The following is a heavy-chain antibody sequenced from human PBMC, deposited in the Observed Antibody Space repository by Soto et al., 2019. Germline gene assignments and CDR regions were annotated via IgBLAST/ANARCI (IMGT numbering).Heavy chain of an antibody. CDR1: GFTFDDYA. D-gene: IGHD3-3*01. CDR3: AKDNGGDTIFGVVITERIYYYYGMDV. CDR2: ISWDGGST. J-gene: IGHJ6*02. V-gene: IGHV3-43D*04. Sequence: PGWSLRLSCAASGFTFDDYAMHWVRQAPGKGLEWVSLISWDGGSTYYADSVKGRFTISGDNSKNSLYLQMNSLRAEDTALYYCAKDNGGDTIFGVVITERIYYYYGMDVWGQGTTVTVSS.